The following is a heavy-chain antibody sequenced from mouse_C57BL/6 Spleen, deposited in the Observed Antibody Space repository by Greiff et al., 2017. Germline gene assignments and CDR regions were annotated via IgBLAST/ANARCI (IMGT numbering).Heavy chain of an antibody. D-gene: IGHD2-5*01. CDR1: GYSITSDY. CDR2: ISYSGST. V-gene: IGHV3-8*01. J-gene: IGHJ1*03. CDR3: ARSPCYSNYDWYFDV. Sequence: EVQLVESGPGLAKPSQTLSLTCSVTGYSITSDYWNWIRKFPGNKLEYMGYISYSGSTYYNPSLKSRISITRDTSKNQYYLQLNSVTTEDTATYYCARSPCYSNYDWYFDVWGTGTTVTVSS.